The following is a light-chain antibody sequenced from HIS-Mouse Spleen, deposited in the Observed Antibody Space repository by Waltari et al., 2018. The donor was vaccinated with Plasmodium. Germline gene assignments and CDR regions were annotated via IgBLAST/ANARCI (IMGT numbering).Light chain of an antibody. Sequence: DIQMTQSPSSLSASVGDRVTITCRASQSISSYLNWYQQKPGKAPKLLIYGASSMQRGVPSRFSGSGSGTDFTLTISSLQPEDFAAYYCQQSYSTPPTFGGGTKVEIK. CDR1: QSISSY. CDR3: QQSYSTPPT. V-gene: IGKV1-39*01. CDR2: GAS. J-gene: IGKJ4*01.